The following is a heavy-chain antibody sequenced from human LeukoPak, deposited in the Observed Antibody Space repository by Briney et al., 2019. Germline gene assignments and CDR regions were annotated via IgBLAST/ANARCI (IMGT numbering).Heavy chain of an antibody. CDR2: MSYDGSNK. J-gene: IGHJ4*02. Sequence: GRSLRLSCAASGFTFSSYGMHWVRQAPGKGLEWVAVMSYDGSNKYYADSVKGRFTISRDNSKNTLYLQMNSLRAEDTAVYYCAKDQGYGYVSQIGYWGQGTLVTVSS. V-gene: IGHV3-30*18. CDR1: GFTFSSYG. CDR3: AKDQGYGYVSQIGY. D-gene: IGHD5-18*01.